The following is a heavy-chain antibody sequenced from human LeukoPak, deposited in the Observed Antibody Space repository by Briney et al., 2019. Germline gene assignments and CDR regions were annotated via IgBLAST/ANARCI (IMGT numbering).Heavy chain of an antibody. CDR2: INWNGGST. J-gene: IGHJ3*02. V-gene: IGHV3-20*04. CDR1: GFTFDDYG. CDR3: ARDLPTCDAFDI. Sequence: RPGGSLRLSCAASGFTFDDYGMSWVRQAPGKGLEWVSGINWNGGSTGYADSVKGRFTISRDNAKNSLYLQMNSLRAEDTAVYYCARDLPTCDAFDIWGQGTMVTVSS.